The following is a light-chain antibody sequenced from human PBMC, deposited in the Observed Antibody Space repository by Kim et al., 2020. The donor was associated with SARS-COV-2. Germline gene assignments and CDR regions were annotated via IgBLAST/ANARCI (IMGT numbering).Light chain of an antibody. CDR3: QQYGSSPYT. Sequence: LTPGERATLSCRASQSVSSNYLAWYQQKPGQAPRLLIYDASSRATGIPDRFSGSGSVTDFTLTISRLEPEDFAVYYCQQYGSSPYTFGQGTKLEI. J-gene: IGKJ2*01. CDR1: QSVSSNY. CDR2: DAS. V-gene: IGKV3-20*01.